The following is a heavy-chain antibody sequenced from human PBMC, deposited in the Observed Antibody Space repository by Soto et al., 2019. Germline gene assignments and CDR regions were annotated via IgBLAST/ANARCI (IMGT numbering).Heavy chain of an antibody. D-gene: IGHD2-15*01. Sequence: ASVKVSCKASGYTFTSYDINWVRQATGQGLEWMGWMNPNSGNTGYAQKFQGRVTMTRNTSISTAYMELSSLRSEDTAVYYCARGLYCNGGSCYSVAFDIWGQGTMVTVS. CDR1: GYTFTSYD. CDR2: MNPNSGNT. V-gene: IGHV1-8*01. CDR3: ARGLYCNGGSCYSVAFDI. J-gene: IGHJ3*02.